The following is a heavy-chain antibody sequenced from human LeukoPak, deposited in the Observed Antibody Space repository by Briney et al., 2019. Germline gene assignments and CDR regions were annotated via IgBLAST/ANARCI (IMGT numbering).Heavy chain of an antibody. CDR3: ARDPLGTAMVHY. J-gene: IGHJ4*02. CDR2: IYHSGST. D-gene: IGHD5-18*01. V-gene: IGHV4-30-2*01. Sequence: SQTLSLTCTVSGGSISSGGYYWSWIRQPPGKGLEWIGYIYHSGSTYYNPSLKSRVTISVDRSKNQFSLKLSSVAAADTAVYYCARDPLGTAMVHYWGQGTLVTVSS. CDR1: GGSISSGGYY.